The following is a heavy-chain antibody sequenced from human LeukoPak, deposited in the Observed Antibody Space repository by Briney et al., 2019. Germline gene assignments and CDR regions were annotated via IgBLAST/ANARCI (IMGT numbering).Heavy chain of an antibody. CDR1: GGSISSYY. D-gene: IGHD2-2*01. CDR2: IYHSGST. J-gene: IGHJ4*02. CDR3: VRRSKLNIPSSINY. Sequence: SETLSLTCTVSGGSISSYYWSWIRQPPGKGLEWIGYIYHSGSTNYNPSLKSRITISVDTSKKQFSLKLRSVTAADTAIYYCVRRSKLNIPSSINYWGQGNLVTVSS. V-gene: IGHV4-59*12.